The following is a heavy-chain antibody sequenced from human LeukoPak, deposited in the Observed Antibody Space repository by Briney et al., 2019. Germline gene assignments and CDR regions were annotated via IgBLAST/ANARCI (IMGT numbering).Heavy chain of an antibody. Sequence: ASVKVSCKASGYTFTGYCMHWVRQAPGQGLEWMGWINPNSGGTNYAQKFQGRVTMTRDTSISTAYMELSRLRSDDTAVYYCARVMVRGVSPIDYWGQGTLVTVSS. CDR1: GYTFTGYC. CDR2: INPNSGGT. CDR3: ARVMVRGVSPIDY. J-gene: IGHJ4*02. V-gene: IGHV1-2*02. D-gene: IGHD3-10*01.